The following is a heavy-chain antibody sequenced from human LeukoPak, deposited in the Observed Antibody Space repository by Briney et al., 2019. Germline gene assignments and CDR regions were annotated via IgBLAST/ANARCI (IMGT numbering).Heavy chain of an antibody. J-gene: IGHJ4*02. D-gene: IGHD1-26*01. Sequence: GGSLRLSCAASGFTFSDYSMNWVRQAPGMGLEWVSSISSRRTYISYADSVKGRFTISRDNAKNSLYLEMNSLRAEATAVYYCVRDRSGSYPYYFDFWGQGTLVTASS. CDR3: VRDRSGSYPYYFDF. CDR2: ISSRRTYI. CDR1: GFTFSDYS. V-gene: IGHV3-21*01.